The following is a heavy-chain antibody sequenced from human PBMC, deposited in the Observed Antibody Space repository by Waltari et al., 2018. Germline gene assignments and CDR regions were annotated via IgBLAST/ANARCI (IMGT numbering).Heavy chain of an antibody. CDR2: INPDSGGT. V-gene: IGHV1-2*02. CDR3: ARIDRNYYYYGMDV. CDR1: GYTFTAYY. Sequence: QVQLVQSGAEVKKPGASVKVSCKASGYTFTAYYMHWVRQAPGQGLEWMGWINPDSGGTNSAQKFQGRVTMTRDTSISTAYMELSRLRSDDTAVYYCARIDRNYYYYGMDVWGQGTTVTVSS. J-gene: IGHJ6*02.